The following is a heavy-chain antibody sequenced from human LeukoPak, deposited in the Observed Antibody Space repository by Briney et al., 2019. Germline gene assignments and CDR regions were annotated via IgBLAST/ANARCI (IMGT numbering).Heavy chain of an antibody. Sequence: GGSLRLSCAASGFTFSSYGMSWVRQAPGKGLEWVSAISSSGGRTDNADSVKGRFTISRDNSKNTLYLQMNSLRAEDTAVYYCAKVAYYEILKSWFDYWGQGTQVIVSS. CDR1: GFTFSSYG. CDR2: ISSSGGRT. CDR3: AKVAYYEILKSWFDY. J-gene: IGHJ4*02. D-gene: IGHD3-9*01. V-gene: IGHV3-23*01.